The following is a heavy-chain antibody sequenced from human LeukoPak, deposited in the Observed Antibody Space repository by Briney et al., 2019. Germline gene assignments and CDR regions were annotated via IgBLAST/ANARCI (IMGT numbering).Heavy chain of an antibody. V-gene: IGHV4-59*01. D-gene: IGHD6-13*01. CDR3: ARSGGSSSWAYYYYYYMDV. Sequence: SETLSLTCTFSVGSISIYYWSGIRQPPGRGLEWSGYIYYSGSTNYNPSLKSRVTISVDTSKNQFSLKLSSVTAADTAVYYCARSGGSSSWAYYYYYYMDVWGKGTTVTVSS. CDR1: VGSISIYY. CDR2: IYYSGST. J-gene: IGHJ6*03.